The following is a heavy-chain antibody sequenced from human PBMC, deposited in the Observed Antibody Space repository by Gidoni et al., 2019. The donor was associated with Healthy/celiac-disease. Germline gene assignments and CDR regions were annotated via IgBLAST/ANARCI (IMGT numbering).Heavy chain of an antibody. V-gene: IGHV3-66*02. CDR3: ARDRTDPGYSSGWLYYYYYGMDV. D-gene: IGHD6-19*01. Sequence: EVQLVESGGGLVQPGGSLRPPGAGSGFTVSSNYMSWVRQAPGKGLGWFSVIYSGGSTYYADSVKVRFTISRDNSKNTLYLQMNSLRAEDTAVYYCARDRTDPGYSSGWLYYYYYGMDVWGQGTTVTVSS. CDR2: IYSGGST. J-gene: IGHJ6*02. CDR1: GFTVSSNY.